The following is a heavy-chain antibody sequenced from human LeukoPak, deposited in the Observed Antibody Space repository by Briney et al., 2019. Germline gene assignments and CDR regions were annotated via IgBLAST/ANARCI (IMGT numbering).Heavy chain of an antibody. V-gene: IGHV3-48*03. CDR2: ISSSGSTI. Sequence: PGGSLRLSCAASGFTFSSYEMNWVRQAPGKGLEWVSYISSSGSTIYYADSVKGRFTISRDNAKNSLYLQMNSLRAEDTAVYYCARGAKFAQQLAPDDAFDIWGQGTMVTVSS. J-gene: IGHJ3*02. CDR3: ARGAKFAQQLAPDDAFDI. D-gene: IGHD6-13*01. CDR1: GFTFSSYE.